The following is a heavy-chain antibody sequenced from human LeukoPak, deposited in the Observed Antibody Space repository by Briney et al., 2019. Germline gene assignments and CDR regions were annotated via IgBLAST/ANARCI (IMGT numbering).Heavy chain of an antibody. D-gene: IGHD3-16*01. CDR3: ARGVDAFDM. CDR1: GFIVSSKY. CDR2: IYSGGHT. J-gene: IGHJ3*02. Sequence: TGGSLRLSCAASGFIVSSKYMSWVRQATGKGLEWVSVIYSGGHTYYADSVKGRFTISRDNSKNTLYLQMNSLRGDDTAVYYCARGVDAFDMWGQGTMVTVSS. V-gene: IGHV3-66*01.